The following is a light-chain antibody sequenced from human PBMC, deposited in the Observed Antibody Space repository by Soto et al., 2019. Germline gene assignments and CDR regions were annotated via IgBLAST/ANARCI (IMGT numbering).Light chain of an antibody. Sequence: AWTQSASTRSLSPGERATVSCSASQSVSSNHLAWYQQKPGQAPRLLIYGGSSRATGIPVRFSGSGSETDFTLTITRLEPEDFAVYYCQQYGSSPVTFGQGTRLEIK. J-gene: IGKJ5*01. CDR1: QSVSSNH. CDR2: GGS. CDR3: QQYGSSPVT. V-gene: IGKV3-20*01.